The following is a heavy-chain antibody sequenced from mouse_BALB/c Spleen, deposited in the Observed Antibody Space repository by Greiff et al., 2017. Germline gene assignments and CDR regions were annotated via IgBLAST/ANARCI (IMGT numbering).Heavy chain of an antibody. V-gene: IGHV2-6-2*01. CDR2: IWSDGST. D-gene: IGHD2-1*01. CDR1: GFSLTSYG. Sequence: VKLMESGPDLVAPSQSLSITCTVSGFSLTSYGVHWVRQPPGKGLEWLVVIWSDGSTTYNSALKSRLSISKDNSKSQVFLKMNSLQTDDTAMYYCARLYGNYGSYAMDYWGQGTSVTVSS. J-gene: IGHJ4*01. CDR3: ARLYGNYGSYAMDY.